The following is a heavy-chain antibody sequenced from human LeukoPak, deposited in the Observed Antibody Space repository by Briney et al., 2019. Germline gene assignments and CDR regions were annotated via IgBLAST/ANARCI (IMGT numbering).Heavy chain of an antibody. J-gene: IGHJ2*01. CDR1: GFAFSSFA. V-gene: IGHV3-7*01. CDR2: IKQDGSEK. CDR3: ARKSGYFDL. Sequence: GGSLRLSCVASGFAFSSFAMSWVRQAPGKGLEWVANIKQDGSEKYYVDSVKGRFTISRDNAKNSLYLQMNSLRAEDTAVYYCARKSGYFDLWGRGTLVTVSS.